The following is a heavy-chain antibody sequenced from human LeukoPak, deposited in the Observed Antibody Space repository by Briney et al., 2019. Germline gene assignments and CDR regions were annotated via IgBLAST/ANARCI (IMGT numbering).Heavy chain of an antibody. CDR3: ARHNGWAFDI. J-gene: IGHJ3*02. D-gene: IGHD2-15*01. Sequence: PSETLSLTCAVYGGSFSGWCSWIRQPPGTGLEWIGEIHHSGVTKYNPSLTSLDTISVATSKRQISLKMTSVTAADTAIYYYARHNGWAFDIWGQGTVVTVSS. CDR2: IHHSGVT. CDR1: GGSFSGW. V-gene: IGHV4-34*01.